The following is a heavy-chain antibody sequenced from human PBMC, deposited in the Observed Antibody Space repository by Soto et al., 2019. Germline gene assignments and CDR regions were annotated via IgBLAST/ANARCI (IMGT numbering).Heavy chain of an antibody. CDR3: ARSEIIVVVPAALXDS. CDR2: ISAYNGNT. V-gene: IGHV1-18*01. Sequence: ASVKVACKASGYTFTSYGISWVRQAPGQGLEWMGWISAYNGNTNYAQKLQGRVTMTTDTSTSTAYMELRSLRSDDTAVYYCARSEIIVVVPAALXDSRGQGTLVTVSS. J-gene: IGHJ5*01. CDR1: GYTFTSYG. D-gene: IGHD2-2*01.